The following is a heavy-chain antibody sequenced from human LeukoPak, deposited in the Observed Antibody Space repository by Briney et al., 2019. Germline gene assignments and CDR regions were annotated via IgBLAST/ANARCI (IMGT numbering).Heavy chain of an antibody. J-gene: IGHJ5*02. D-gene: IGHD3-9*01. CDR1: GYTFTSYG. V-gene: IGHV1-69*05. CDR2: IIPIFGTA. CDR3: ARAPPYYDILTDNWFDP. Sequence: GASVKVSCEASGYTFTSYGISWVRQAPGQGLEWMGRIIPIFGTANYAQKFQGRVTITTDESTSTAYMELSSLRSEDTAVYYCARAPPYYDILTDNWFDPWGQGTLVTVSS.